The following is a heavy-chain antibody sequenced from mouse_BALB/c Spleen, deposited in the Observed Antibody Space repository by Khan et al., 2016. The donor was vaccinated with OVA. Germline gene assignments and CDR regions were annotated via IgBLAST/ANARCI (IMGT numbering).Heavy chain of an antibody. D-gene: IGHD2-1*01. V-gene: IGHV9-3-1*01. J-gene: IGHJ3*01. CDR1: GYTLTNYG. CDR2: INTYTGEA. Sequence: QIQLVQSGPELKKPGETVKISCKASGYTLTNYGMNWVKQAPGKGLKWMGWINTYTGEATYADDFTGRFACSLETSASTGYLQSNNLKNEETAKYVCSISNGNYWFAYWGQGTLVTVSA. CDR3: SISNGNYWFAY.